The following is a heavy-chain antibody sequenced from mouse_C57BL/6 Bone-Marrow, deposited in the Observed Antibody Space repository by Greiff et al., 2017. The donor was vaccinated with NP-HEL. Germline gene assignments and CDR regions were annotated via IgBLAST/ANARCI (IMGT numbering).Heavy chain of an antibody. CDR3: ARDGRRDYYAMDY. CDR2: INPNNGGT. V-gene: IGHV1-26*01. D-gene: IGHD1-1*01. CDR1: GYTFTDYY. Sequence: VQLQQSGPELVKPGASVKISCKASGYTFTDYYMNWVKQSHGKSLEWIGDINPNNGGTSYNQKFKGKATLTVDKSSSTAYMELRSLTSEDSAVYYCARDGRRDYYAMDYWGQGTSVTVSS. J-gene: IGHJ4*01.